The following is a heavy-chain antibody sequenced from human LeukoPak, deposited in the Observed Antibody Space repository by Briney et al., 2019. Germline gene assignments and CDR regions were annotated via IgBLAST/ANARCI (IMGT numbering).Heavy chain of an antibody. CDR1: GDTLTHYY. V-gene: IGHV1-46*01. D-gene: IGHD5-24*01. CDR3: ARDLRRSGYNWGCDH. Sequence: ASVKVSCKASGDTLTHYYMHWVPQDPGQGLGWMGMITSSSGDTSYAQKFEGRVTMTRDTSTRTVYMELSSLTSEDTAVYYCARDLRRSGYNWGCDHWGQGTLVTVSP. J-gene: IGHJ4*02. CDR2: ITSSSGDT.